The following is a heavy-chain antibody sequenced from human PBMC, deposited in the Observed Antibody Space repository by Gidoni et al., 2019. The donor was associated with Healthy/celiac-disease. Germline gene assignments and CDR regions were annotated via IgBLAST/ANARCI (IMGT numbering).Heavy chain of an antibody. CDR3: ARDRIAAAGTRSVGY. Sequence: QVQLVESGGGVVQPGRYLRLSCAASGFTFSSYAMHWVRQAPGKGLEWVAVISYDGSNKYYADSVKGRFTISRDNSKNTLYLQMNSLRAEDTAVYYCARDRIAAAGTRSVGYWGQGTLVTVSS. J-gene: IGHJ4*02. V-gene: IGHV3-30*04. CDR1: GFTFSSYA. CDR2: ISYDGSNK. D-gene: IGHD6-13*01.